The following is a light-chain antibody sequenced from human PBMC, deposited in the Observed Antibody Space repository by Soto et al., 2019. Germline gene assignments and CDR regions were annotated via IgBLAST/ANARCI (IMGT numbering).Light chain of an antibody. V-gene: IGKV4-1*01. CDR2: WAS. J-gene: IGKJ4*01. CDR1: QSVFNSDNKNY. CDR3: QQYYSTLT. Sequence: DIVMTQSPDSLAVSLGERATINCKSSQSVFNSDNKNYLAWYQQKPGQPPKLLIYWASTRDSGVPDRFSGSGSGADFTLTISSLQAEDVAVYYCQQYYSTLTFGGGTKVEIK.